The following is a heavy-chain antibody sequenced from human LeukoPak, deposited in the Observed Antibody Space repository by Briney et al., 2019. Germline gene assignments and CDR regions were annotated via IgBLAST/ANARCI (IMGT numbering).Heavy chain of an antibody. J-gene: IGHJ5*02. D-gene: IGHD3-10*01. CDR3: ARTITGYNWFDP. CDR1: GGSIGSGDYY. V-gene: IGHV4-30-4*08. CDR2: IYYSGST. Sequence: PSQTLSLTCTVSGGSIGSGDYYWSWIRQPPGKGLEWIGYIYYSGSTYYNPSLKSRVTISVDTSKNQFSLKLSSVTAADTAVYYCARTITGYNWFDPWGQGTLVTVSS.